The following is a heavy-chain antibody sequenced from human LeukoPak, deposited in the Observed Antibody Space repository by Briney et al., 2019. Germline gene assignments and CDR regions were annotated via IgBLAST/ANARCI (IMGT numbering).Heavy chain of an antibody. CDR3: ARVQGSSWYLWFDP. CDR2: ISSSSSYI. D-gene: IGHD6-13*01. V-gene: IGHV3-21*01. Sequence: GGSLRRSCAASGFTFSSYSMNWVRQAPGKGLEWVSSISSSSSYIYYADSVKGRFTISRDNAKNSLYLQMNSLRAEDTAVYYCARVQGSSWYLWFDPWGQGTLVTVSS. CDR1: GFTFSSYS. J-gene: IGHJ5*02.